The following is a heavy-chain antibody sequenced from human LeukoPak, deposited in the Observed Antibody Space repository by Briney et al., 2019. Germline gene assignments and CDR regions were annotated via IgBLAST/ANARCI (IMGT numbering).Heavy chain of an antibody. J-gene: IGHJ4*02. D-gene: IGHD2-2*01. V-gene: IGHV4-39*01. CDR2: IYYSGST. CDR1: GGSISSSSYY. Sequence: PSETLSLTCTVSGGSISSSSYYWGWIRQPPGKGLEWIGSIYYSGSTYYNPSLKSRVTISVDTSKNQFSLKLSSVTAADTAVYYCAVVVPAANHGIPHGGQQLDYWGQGTLVTVSS. CDR3: AVVVPAANHGIPHGGQQLDY.